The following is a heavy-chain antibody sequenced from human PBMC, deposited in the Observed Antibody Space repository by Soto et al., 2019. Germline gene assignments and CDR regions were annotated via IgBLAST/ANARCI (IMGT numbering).Heavy chain of an antibody. J-gene: IGHJ4*02. CDR1: GASITGSSY. CDR3: ARGMTPPGAPAWYYFDS. V-gene: IGHV4-4*07. Sequence: QVQLQESGPGLMKPSETLSLTCTVSGASITGSSYWSRIRQPAGKGLEWIGRFSLSGTTNYNPSLRSRVTMSADVSKNQFSLRLTSVTAADTALYYCARGMTPPGAPAWYYFDSWGQGTLVTVSS. CDR2: FSLSGTT. D-gene: IGHD2-8*02.